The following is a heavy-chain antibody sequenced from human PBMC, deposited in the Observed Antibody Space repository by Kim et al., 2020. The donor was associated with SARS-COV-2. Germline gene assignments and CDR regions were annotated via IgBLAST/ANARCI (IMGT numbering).Heavy chain of an antibody. J-gene: IGHJ4*02. Sequence: TVYAGSVRGRFTISRDSFKNTLYLQMKSLRAEDTATYYCAKLNWNGETNYWGQGSLVIVSS. CDR2: T. D-gene: IGHD1-1*01. V-gene: IGHV3-23*01. CDR3: AKLNWNGETNY.